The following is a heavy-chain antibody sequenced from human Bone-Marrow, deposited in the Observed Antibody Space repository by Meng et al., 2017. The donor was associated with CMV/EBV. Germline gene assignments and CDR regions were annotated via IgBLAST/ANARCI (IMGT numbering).Heavy chain of an antibody. Sequence: ASVKVSCKASGYTFTSYDINWVRQATGQGLEWMGWMNPNSGNTGYAQKFQGRVTITRNTSISTAYMELSSLRSEDTAVYYCARSHARFLDRLNYYYYYYGMDVWGQGTTVTGYS. CDR2: MNPNSGNT. CDR1: GYTFTSYD. D-gene: IGHD3-3*01. CDR3: ARSHARFLDRLNYYYYYYGMDV. J-gene: IGHJ6*01. V-gene: IGHV1-8*03.